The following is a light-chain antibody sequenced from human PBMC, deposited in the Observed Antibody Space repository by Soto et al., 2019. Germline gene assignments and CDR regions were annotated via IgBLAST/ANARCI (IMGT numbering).Light chain of an antibody. V-gene: IGKV2D-29*01. CDR2: EVS. CDR3: MQNKQLPYT. CDR1: QSLRHSDGRTY. Sequence: IVMTQTPLSLSVTPGQPASLSCRSSQSLRHSDGRTYLFWYLEKPGQPPQLLIHEVSNRFSGVPDRFSGSGSGTDFTLKISRVEAGDVGIYYCMQNKQLPYTFGQGTKLELK. J-gene: IGKJ2*01.